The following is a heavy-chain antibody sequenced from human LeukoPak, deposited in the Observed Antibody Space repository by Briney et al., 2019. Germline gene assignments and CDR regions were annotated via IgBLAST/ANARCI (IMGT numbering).Heavy chain of an antibody. V-gene: IGHV4-31*03. CDR2: IYYSGST. J-gene: IGHJ4*02. CDR3: AREPSGSYLDY. Sequence: PSETLSLTCTVSGGSISSGGYYWNWIRQHPGKGLEWIGYIYYSGSTYYNPSLKSRVTISVDTSKNQFSLKLSSVTAADTAVYYCAREPSGSYLDYWGQGTLVTVSS. CDR1: GGSISSGGYY. D-gene: IGHD1-26*01.